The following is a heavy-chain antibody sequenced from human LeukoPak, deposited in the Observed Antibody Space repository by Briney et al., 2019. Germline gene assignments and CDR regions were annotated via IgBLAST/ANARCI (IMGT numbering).Heavy chain of an antibody. Sequence: SETLSLTWTVSGGSISSYYWSWIRQPPGKGLEWIGYIYYSGSTNYNPSLKSRVTISVDTSKNQFSLKLSSVTAADMVVYYCARGPLPGYSSGWYAYYYYYMDVWGKGTTVTVSS. V-gene: IGHV4-59*01. J-gene: IGHJ6*03. CDR1: GGSISSYY. D-gene: IGHD6-19*01. CDR3: ARGPLPGYSSGWYAYYYYYMDV. CDR2: IYYSGST.